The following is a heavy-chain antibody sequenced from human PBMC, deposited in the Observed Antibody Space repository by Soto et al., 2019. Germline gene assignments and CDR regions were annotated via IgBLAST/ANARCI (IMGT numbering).Heavy chain of an antibody. D-gene: IGHD6-6*01. CDR3: AKARTVAARNFDY. V-gene: IGHV3-23*01. CDR2: ISTSIDAT. J-gene: IGHJ4*02. Sequence: GGSLRLSCAASGFAFSNYAMHWVRQAPGKGLEWVSSISTSIDATYYADSVKGRFTISRDDSKNTLYLQMNSLRAEDSAVYYCAKARTVAARNFDYWGQGTQVTVSS. CDR1: GFAFSNYA.